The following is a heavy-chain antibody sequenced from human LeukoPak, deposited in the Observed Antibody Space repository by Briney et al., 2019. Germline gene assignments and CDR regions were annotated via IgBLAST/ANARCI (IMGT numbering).Heavy chain of an antibody. J-gene: IGHJ5*02. CDR2: IYYSGTT. Sequence: SETLSLTCTVSGGSISTYYWNWIRQPPGKGLEWIGYIYYSGTTNYNPSLKSRVSMSVDTSKNQFSLKLSSVTAADTAVYYCARAVVPAANWFDPWGQGTLVTVSS. V-gene: IGHV4-59*01. CDR1: GGSISTYY. D-gene: IGHD2-2*01. CDR3: ARAVVPAANWFDP.